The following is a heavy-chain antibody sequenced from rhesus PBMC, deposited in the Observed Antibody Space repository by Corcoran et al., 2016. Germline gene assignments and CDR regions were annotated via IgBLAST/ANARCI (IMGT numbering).Heavy chain of an antibody. J-gene: IGHJ3*01. CDR2: IGNGGVKT. CDR3: AREGSNSGPLGYAFDF. D-gene: IGHD6-31*01. CDR1: GLTFIEYY. Sequence: EVQVGGSGGGLAKHGWCLILYCAAYGLTFIEYYMVCVRQAPGRGVGWVSRIGNGGVKTWNADSVKGRFTISRENAKNTLYLQMDSLRAEDTAVYYCAREGSNSGPLGYAFDFWGQGLRVTVSS. V-gene: IGHV3-178*01.